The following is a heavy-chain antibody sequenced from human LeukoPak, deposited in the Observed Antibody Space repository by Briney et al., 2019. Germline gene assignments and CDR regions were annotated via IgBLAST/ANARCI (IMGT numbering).Heavy chain of an antibody. V-gene: IGHV4-34*01. CDR3: ARVKRGGAKY. J-gene: IGHJ4*02. Sequence: SGTLSLTCAVYGGSFSGYYWTWIRQPPGKGLEWIGEINYSGSTNYNPSLKSRVTISVDTSKNQFSLKLSSVTAADTAIYYCARVKRGGAKYWGQGALVTVSS. CDR1: GGSFSGYY. CDR2: INYSGST.